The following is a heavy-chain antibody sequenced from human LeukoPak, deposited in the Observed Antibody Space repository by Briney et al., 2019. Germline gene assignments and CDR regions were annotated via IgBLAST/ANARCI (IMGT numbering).Heavy chain of an antibody. CDR2: IRSKAYGGTT. CDR1: GFTFGDYA. CDR3: AKGEFGSGSYSPPDY. V-gene: IGHV3-49*04. J-gene: IGHJ4*02. Sequence: GGSLRLSCTASGFTFGDYAMSWVRQAPGKGLEWVGFIRSKAYGGTTEYAASVKGRFTISRDNSKNTLYLQMNSLRAEDTAIYYCAKGEFGSGSYSPPDYWGQGTLVIVSS. D-gene: IGHD3-10*01.